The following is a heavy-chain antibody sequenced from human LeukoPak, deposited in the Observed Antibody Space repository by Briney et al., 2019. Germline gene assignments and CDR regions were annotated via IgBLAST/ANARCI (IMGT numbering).Heavy chain of an antibody. V-gene: IGHV2-5*02. CDR1: GYSLTTSGVG. CDR3: ATRGSGSFGWFDP. CDR2: IYWDDNK. D-gene: IGHD1-26*01. Sequence: SGPTLVKPTQTLTLTCTLSGYSLTTSGVGVGWIRQSPGKALEWLALIYWDDNKYYSPSLKSRLTITKDTSKNQVFLSMTNMDPGDTATYFCATRGSGSFGWFDPWGQGTLVTVSS. J-gene: IGHJ5*02.